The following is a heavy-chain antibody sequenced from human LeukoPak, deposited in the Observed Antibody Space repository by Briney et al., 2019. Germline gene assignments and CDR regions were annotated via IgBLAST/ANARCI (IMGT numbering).Heavy chain of an antibody. Sequence: ASVKVSCKVSGYTLTELSMHWVRQAPGKGLEWMGGFDPEDGETIYAQKFQGRVTMTEDTSTDTAYMELSSLRSEDTAVYYCATSTWERGRYCSSTSCYNFDYWGQGTLVTVSS. D-gene: IGHD2-2*02. CDR1: GYTLTELS. CDR2: FDPEDGET. V-gene: IGHV1-24*01. CDR3: ATSTWERGRYCSSTSCYNFDY. J-gene: IGHJ4*02.